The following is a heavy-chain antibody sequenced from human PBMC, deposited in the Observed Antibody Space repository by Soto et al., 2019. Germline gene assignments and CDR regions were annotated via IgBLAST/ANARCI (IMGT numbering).Heavy chain of an antibody. J-gene: IGHJ4*02. V-gene: IGHV3-30-3*01. D-gene: IGHD6-13*01. CDR2: ISYDGSNK. CDR3: ARDLAAAGHVVHDY. CDR1: GFTFSSYA. Sequence: GGSLRLSCAASGFTFSSYAMHWVRQAPGKGLEWVAVISYDGSNKYYADSVKGRFTISRDNSKNTLYLQMNSLRAEDTAVYYCARDLAAAGHVVHDYWGQGTLVTV.